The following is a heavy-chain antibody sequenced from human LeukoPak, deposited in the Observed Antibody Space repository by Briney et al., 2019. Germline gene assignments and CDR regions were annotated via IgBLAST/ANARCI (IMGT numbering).Heavy chain of an antibody. Sequence: SVKVSCKASGGTFSSYAISWVRQAPGQGLEWMGGIIPIFGTANYAQKFQGRVTITADESTSTAYMELSSLRSEDTAVYYCARDGGQRSLFDYWGQGTLVTVSS. J-gene: IGHJ4*02. CDR1: GGTFSSYA. CDR3: ARDGGQRSLFDY. D-gene: IGHD3-16*01. V-gene: IGHV1-69*13. CDR2: IIPIFGTA.